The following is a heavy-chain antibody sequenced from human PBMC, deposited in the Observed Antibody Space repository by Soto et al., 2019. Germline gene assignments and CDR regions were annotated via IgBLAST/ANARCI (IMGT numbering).Heavy chain of an antibody. CDR3: ARGLILDY. J-gene: IGHJ4*02. Sequence: SETLSLTCTVSCGSISSTNYFWGWIRQPPGKGLEWIGSIHYSGSTYHNLSLKSRVTISVDTSKNQFSLKLSSVTAADTAVCYCARGLILDYRGQRTLVIVSS. CDR1: CGSISSTNYF. CDR2: IHYSGST. D-gene: IGHD3-16*02. V-gene: IGHV4-39*07.